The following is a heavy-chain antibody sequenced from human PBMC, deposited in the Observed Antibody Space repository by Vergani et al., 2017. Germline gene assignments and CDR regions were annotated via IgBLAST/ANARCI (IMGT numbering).Heavy chain of an antibody. J-gene: IGHJ4*02. D-gene: IGHD3-3*01. V-gene: IGHV3-21*01. CDR1: GFTFSSYS. CDR3: ARDDTIFGVVILDY. Sequence: EVQLVESGGGLVKPGGSLRLSCAASGFTFSSYSMNWVRQAPGKGLEWVSSISSSSSYIYYADSVKGRFTISRDNAKNSLYLQMNSLRAEDTAVYYCARDDTIFGVVILDYWGQGTLVTVSS. CDR2: ISSSSSYI.